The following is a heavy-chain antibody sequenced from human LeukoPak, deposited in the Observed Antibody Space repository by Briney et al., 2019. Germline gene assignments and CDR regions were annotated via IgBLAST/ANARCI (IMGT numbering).Heavy chain of an antibody. CDR3: ARAGAGTFDIDY. CDR1: GDSVSSNSVT. V-gene: IGHV6-1*01. D-gene: IGHD1-7*01. Sequence: SQTLSLTCAISGDSVSSNSVTWNWIRQSPSRGLEWLGRTYYRSTWYNDYAVSVRGRITVNPDTSKNQFSLHLNSVTPEDTAVYYCARAGAGTFDIDYWGQGTLVTVSS. J-gene: IGHJ4*02. CDR2: TYYRSTWYN.